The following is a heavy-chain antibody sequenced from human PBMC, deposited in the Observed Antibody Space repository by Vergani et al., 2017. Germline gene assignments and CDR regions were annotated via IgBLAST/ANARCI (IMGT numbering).Heavy chain of an antibody. CDR2: ISPNSGGT. V-gene: IGHV1-2*02. CDR3: AKDTLEAVYFDY. CDR1: GHIFTDQY. Sequence: QVQLVQSGAEVKKPGASVKVSCKASGHIFTDQYIHWVRQAPGQGLEYMGWISPNSGGTNYAQKFQGRVSMTRDTSISTDYMELSNLRSDDTAVYYCAKDTLEAVYFDYWGQGTLVTVSS. D-gene: IGHD5-24*01. J-gene: IGHJ4*02.